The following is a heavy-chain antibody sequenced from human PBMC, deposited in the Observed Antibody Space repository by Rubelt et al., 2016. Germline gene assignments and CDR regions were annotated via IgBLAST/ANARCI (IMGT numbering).Heavy chain of an antibody. D-gene: IGHD1-26*01. CDR2: ISSSSSTI. CDR1: GFTVSFNY. J-gene: IGHJ4*02. V-gene: IGHV3-48*01. Sequence: EVHLAESGGGLVQPGGSLRLSCTASGFTVSFNYMSWVRQAPGKGLEWVSYISSSSSTIYYADSVKGRFTISRDNAKNSLYLQMNSLRAEDTAVYYCARASGSYQPFDYWGQGILVTVSS. CDR3: ARASGSYQPFDY.